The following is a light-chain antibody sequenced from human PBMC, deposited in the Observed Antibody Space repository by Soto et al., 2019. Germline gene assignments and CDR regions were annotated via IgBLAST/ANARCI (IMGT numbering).Light chain of an antibody. J-gene: IGKJ4*01. CDR1: QNIGKN. V-gene: IGKV3-11*01. CDR2: DSS. CDR3: QHRDDWPPGAT. Sequence: EIVLTQSPATLSLSPGERAILSCRAGQNIGKNLAWYRQKPVQAPTLLIYDSSNRATGVPARFSGSGSGTDFTLTISRLEPEDFAVYYCQHRDDWPPGATFGGGTTVEI.